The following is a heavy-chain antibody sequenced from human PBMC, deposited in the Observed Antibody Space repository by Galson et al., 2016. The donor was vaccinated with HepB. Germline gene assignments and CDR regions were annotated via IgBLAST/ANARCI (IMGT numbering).Heavy chain of an antibody. V-gene: IGHV4-59*01. J-gene: IGHJ4*02. CDR1: GGSISTYN. CDR2: IYYSGGT. Sequence: SETLSLTCNVSGGSISTYNWNWIRQTPGKGLEWIGYIYYSGGTDYNPSLKSRVTISVDTSKNQFSLKLSSVTAADTAVYYCARGGRSGFEYWGQGTLVTVSS. D-gene: IGHD1-26*01. CDR3: ARGGRSGFEY.